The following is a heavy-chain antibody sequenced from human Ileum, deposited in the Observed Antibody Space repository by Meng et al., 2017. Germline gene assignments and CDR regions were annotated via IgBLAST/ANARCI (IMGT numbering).Heavy chain of an antibody. J-gene: IGHJ5*02. Sequence: EVQLVESGGDLVKPGGPLRLSCAASGFTFSSYSMNWVRQAPGKGLEWVSSISSSSSYIYYADSLKGRFTISRDNAKNSLYLQMNSLRAEDTAVYYCARERQDNRWFDPWGQGTLVTVSS. V-gene: IGHV3-21*01. D-gene: IGHD1-1*01. CDR2: ISSSSSYI. CDR3: ARERQDNRWFDP. CDR1: GFTFSSYS.